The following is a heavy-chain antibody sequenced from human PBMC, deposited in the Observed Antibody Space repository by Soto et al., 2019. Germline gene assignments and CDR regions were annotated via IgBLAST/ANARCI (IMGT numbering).Heavy chain of an antibody. CDR2: ISGSGRTT. J-gene: IGHJ6*03. V-gene: IGHV3-23*01. D-gene: IGHD2-15*01. CDR1: GFTFGTYA. CDR3: AKFRWPSYFYYYMDV. Sequence: EVQLLEAGGGMVQPGGYLRLSCAASGFTFGTYAMNWLRQAPGRGLVCVSFISGSGRTTYYEDSVNGRFTVSRDNSKITMYLKITSLSTEDKAQYYGAKFRWPSYFYYYMDVWGKGTTVTVSS.